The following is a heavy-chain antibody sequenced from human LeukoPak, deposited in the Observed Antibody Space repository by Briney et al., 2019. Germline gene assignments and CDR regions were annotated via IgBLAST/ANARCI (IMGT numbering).Heavy chain of an antibody. CDR1: GYTFTSYD. D-gene: IGHD3-10*01. J-gene: IGHJ3*02. CDR3: ASVLNGSGSYYKIKRAFDI. V-gene: IGHV1-8*01. CDR2: MNPNSGNT. Sequence: LVASVKVSCKASGYTFTSYDINWVRQATGQGLEWMGWMNPNSGNTGYAQKFQGRVTMTRNASISTAYMELSSLRSEDTAVYYCASVLNGSGSYYKIKRAFDIWGQGTMVTVSS.